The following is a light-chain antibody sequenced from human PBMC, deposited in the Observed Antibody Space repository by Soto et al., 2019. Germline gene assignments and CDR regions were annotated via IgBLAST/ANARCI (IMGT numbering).Light chain of an antibody. CDR3: QQYGSSPPSST. J-gene: IGKJ5*01. CDR1: HSVSSGY. V-gene: IGKV3-20*01. CDR2: GAS. Sequence: EIVVTQSTGTLSLSPGERATLSWIAIHSVSSGYLAGYQQKPGQAPRLLIYGASSRATGIPDRFSGRGSGTDFTLTISRLEPEDFAVYYCQQYGSSPPSSTFGQGTRLEIK.